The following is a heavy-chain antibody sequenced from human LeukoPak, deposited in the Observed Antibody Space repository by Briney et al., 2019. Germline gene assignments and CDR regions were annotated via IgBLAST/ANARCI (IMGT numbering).Heavy chain of an antibody. Sequence: SETLSLTCTVSGGSVSSSSYYWGWIRQSPGKGLEWIGTLYYSGSTYYNPSLKSRVSMSMDMSKNQFSLRLSSVTAADTALYYCARCGGNVHCYYSYMDVWGTGTTVTVSS. CDR2: LYYSGST. J-gene: IGHJ6*03. V-gene: IGHV4-39*01. D-gene: IGHD2-15*01. CDR3: ARCGGNVHCYYSYMDV. CDR1: GGSVSSSSYY.